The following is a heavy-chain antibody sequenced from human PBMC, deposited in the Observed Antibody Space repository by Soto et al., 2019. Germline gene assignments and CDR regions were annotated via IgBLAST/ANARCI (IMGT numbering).Heavy chain of an antibody. D-gene: IGHD1-26*01. V-gene: IGHV1-69*13. CDR1: GVTFSSYA. Sequence: SVKVSGKASGVTFSSYAISWVRQAPGQGLEWMGGIIPIFGTANYAQKFQGRVTITADESTSTAYMELSSLRSEDTAVYYCARDLVVGGIYNWFDPWGQGTLVTVSS. J-gene: IGHJ5*02. CDR2: IIPIFGTA. CDR3: ARDLVVGGIYNWFDP.